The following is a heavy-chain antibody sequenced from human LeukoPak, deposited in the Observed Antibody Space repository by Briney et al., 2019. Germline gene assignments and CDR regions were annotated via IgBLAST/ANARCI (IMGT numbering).Heavy chain of an antibody. J-gene: IGHJ3*02. CDR1: GFTFPNYA. CDR2: ISATGHST. V-gene: IGHV3-23*01. D-gene: IGHD3-10*01. Sequence: GGSLRLSCAASGFTFPNYAMNWVRQAPGKGLEWVSAISATGHSTPYADSVKGWFTLSRDNSKNTLFLQMDSLRAEDTALYYCAKDINSGVGNYKWGTFDIWGHGTMVTVSS. CDR3: AKDINSGVGNYKWGTFDI.